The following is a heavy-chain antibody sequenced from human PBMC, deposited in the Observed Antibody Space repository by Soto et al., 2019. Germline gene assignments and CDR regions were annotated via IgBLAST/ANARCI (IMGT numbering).Heavy chain of an antibody. CDR1: GFTFSSYA. CDR2: ISTNGGST. CDR3: VKGEYYYDSSGYYPFDY. V-gene: IGHV3-64D*06. Sequence: GGSLRLSCAASGFTFSSYAMHWVRQAPGKGLEYFSSISTNGGSTHYADSVKGRLTISRDNSKNTQYLQMSSLRADDTAVYYCVKGEYYYDSSGYYPFDYWGQGTLVTVSS. D-gene: IGHD3-22*01. J-gene: IGHJ4*02.